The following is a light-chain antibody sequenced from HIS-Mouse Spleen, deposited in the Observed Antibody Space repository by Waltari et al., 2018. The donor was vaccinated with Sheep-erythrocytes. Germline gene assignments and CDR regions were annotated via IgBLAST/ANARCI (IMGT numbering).Light chain of an antibody. V-gene: IGKV3-11*01. J-gene: IGKJ2*01. CDR3: QQRSNWYT. CDR2: DAS. Sequence: EIVLTQSPATLSLSPGERATLSCRASQIVSSYLAWYQQKPGQAPRLLIHDASNRATGIPARFSGSGSGTDFTLTISSLEPEDFAVYYCQQRSNWYTFGQGTKLEIK. CDR1: QIVSSY.